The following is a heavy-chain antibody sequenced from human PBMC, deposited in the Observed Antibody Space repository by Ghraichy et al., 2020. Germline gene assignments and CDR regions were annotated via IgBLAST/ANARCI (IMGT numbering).Heavy chain of an antibody. J-gene: IGHJ5*02. CDR3: AREAQRITMVRGVQNWFDP. CDR2: ISSSGSTI. D-gene: IGHD3-10*01. Sequence: GGSLRLSCAASGFTFSDYYMSWIRQAPGKGLEWVSYISSSGSTIYYADSVKGRFTISRDNAKNSLYLQMNSLRAEDTAVYYCAREAQRITMVRGVQNWFDPWGQGTLVTVSS. CDR1: GFTFSDYY. V-gene: IGHV3-11*01.